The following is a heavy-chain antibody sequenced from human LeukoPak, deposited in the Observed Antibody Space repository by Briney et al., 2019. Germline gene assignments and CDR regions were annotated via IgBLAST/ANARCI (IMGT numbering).Heavy chain of an antibody. CDR1: GDSISSSGYY. J-gene: IGHJ4*02. CDR3: ARVLGGGDY. CDR2: INHSGST. V-gene: IGHV4-39*07. D-gene: IGHD3-3*01. Sequence: PSETLSLTCTVSGDSISSSGYYWSWIRQPPGKGLEWIGEINHSGSTNYNPSLKSRVTISVDTSKNQFSLKLSSVTAADTAVYYCARVLGGGDYWGQGTLVTVSS.